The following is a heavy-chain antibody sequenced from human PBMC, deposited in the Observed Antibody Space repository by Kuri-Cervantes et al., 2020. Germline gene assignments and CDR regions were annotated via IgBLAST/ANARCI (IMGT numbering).Heavy chain of an antibody. J-gene: IGHJ4*02. CDR1: GGSISNGRW. Sequence: SETLSLTCAVSGGSISNGRWWSWVRQPPGKGLEWIGEIFQSGSTNYNPSLKSRVTISMDTSQNQFSLRLTSMTAADTAMYYCAKADANGDFDYWGQGTLVTVSS. V-gene: IGHV4-4*02. CDR2: IFQSGST. D-gene: IGHD4-17*01. CDR3: AKADANGDFDY.